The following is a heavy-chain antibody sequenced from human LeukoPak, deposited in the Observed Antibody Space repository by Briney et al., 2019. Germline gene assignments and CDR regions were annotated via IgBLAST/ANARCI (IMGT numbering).Heavy chain of an antibody. V-gene: IGHV3-23*01. D-gene: IGHD3-10*01. CDR2: ISGSGGST. CDR1: GFTFSSYA. Sequence: GGPLRLSCAASGFTFSSYAMSGVRRAPGKGLEWFSSISGSGGSTYYADSVKGRFTISRDNSKNTLYLQMNSLRAEDTAVYYCAKGFNYFDYWGQGTLVTVSS. CDR3: AKGFNYFDY. J-gene: IGHJ4*02.